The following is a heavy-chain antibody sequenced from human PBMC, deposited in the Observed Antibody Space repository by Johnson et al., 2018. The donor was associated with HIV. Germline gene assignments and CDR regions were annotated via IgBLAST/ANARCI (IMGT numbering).Heavy chain of an antibody. D-gene: IGHD3-10*01. CDR1: GFTVSSNC. CDR3: ARGVDGAFDI. V-gene: IGHV3-53*01. Sequence: VQLVESGGGLIQPGGSLRLSCAASGFTVSSNCMTWVRQAPGKGLEWVSVIYSDDSTYYAASVKGRFTISRDNSKNTLFLQMNRLRVEDTAVYYCARGVDGAFDIWGQGTMVTVSS. J-gene: IGHJ3*02. CDR2: IYSDDST.